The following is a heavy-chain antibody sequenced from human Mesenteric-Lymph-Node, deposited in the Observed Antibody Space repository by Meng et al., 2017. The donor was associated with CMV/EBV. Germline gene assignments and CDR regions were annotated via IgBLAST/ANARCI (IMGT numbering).Heavy chain of an antibody. Sequence: QLQLQESGPGLVKPSETLSLNCTVSGGSISSSSYYWGWIRQPPGKGLEWIGYIYYSGSTYYYNPSLKTRVTISVDTSKNQFSLKLSSVTAADTAVHYCARHSALLVTNFDYWGQGTLVTVSS. CDR3: ARHSALLVTNFDY. CDR1: GGSISSSSYY. CDR2: IYYSGSTY. J-gene: IGHJ4*02. D-gene: IGHD5-18*01. V-gene: IGHV4-39*01.